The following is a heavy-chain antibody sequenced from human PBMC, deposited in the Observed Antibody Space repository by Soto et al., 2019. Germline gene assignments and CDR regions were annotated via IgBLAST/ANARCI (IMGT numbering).Heavy chain of an antibody. V-gene: IGHV5-51*01. D-gene: IGHD6-19*01. J-gene: IGHJ4*02. Sequence: GESLKISCKGSGYSFTSYWIGWVGQVPGKGLEWMGIIYAGDSDTRYIPSFQGHGTISPDKAISTAYLQWSSLKASDTALYNCATLAVAGRRIGYFDYWGQGTLVTVS. CDR1: GYSFTSYW. CDR3: ATLAVAGRRIGYFDY. CDR2: IYAGDSDT.